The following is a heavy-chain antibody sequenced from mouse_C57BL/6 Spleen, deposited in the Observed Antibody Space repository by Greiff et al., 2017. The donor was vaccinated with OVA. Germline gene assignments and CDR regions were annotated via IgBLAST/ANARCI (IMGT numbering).Heavy chain of an antibody. V-gene: IGHV1-15*01. CDR1: GYTFTDYE. D-gene: IGHD2-5*01. CDR3: TRYSNYAMDY. J-gene: IGHJ4*01. CDR2: IDPETGGT. Sequence: VQLVESGAELVRPGASVTLSCKASGYTFTDYEMHWVKQTPVHGLEWIGAIDPETGGTAYNQKFKGKAILTADKSSSTAYMGLRSLTSEDSAVYYCTRYSNYAMDYWGQGTSVTVSS.